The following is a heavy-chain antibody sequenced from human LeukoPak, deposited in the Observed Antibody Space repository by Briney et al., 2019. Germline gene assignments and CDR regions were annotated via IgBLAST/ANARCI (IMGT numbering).Heavy chain of an antibody. Sequence: ASVKVSCKVSGYTVTELSMHWVRQAPGKGLEWMGGFDPEDGETIYAQKFQGRVTMTEDTSTDTAYMELSSLRSEDTAVYYCATDLLRRRLLAAAGKKILDYWGQGTLVTVSS. CDR3: ATDLLRRRLLAAAGKKILDY. J-gene: IGHJ4*02. CDR2: FDPEDGET. CDR1: GYTVTELS. D-gene: IGHD6-13*01. V-gene: IGHV1-24*01.